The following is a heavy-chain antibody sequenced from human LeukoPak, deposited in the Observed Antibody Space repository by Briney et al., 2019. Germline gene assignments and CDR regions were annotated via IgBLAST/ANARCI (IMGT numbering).Heavy chain of an antibody. CDR2: IYYSGST. J-gene: IGHJ3*01. D-gene: IGHD5-24*01. CDR1: GGSISSGDYY. V-gene: IGHV4-30-4*01. Sequence: SQTLSLTCAVSGGSISSGDYYWSWIRQPPGKGLEWIGYIYYSGSTYFNPSLKSRITMSVDTSKNQFSLKLRSVTAADTAVYYCARSDGFAWGQGTMVTVSS. CDR3: ARSDGFA.